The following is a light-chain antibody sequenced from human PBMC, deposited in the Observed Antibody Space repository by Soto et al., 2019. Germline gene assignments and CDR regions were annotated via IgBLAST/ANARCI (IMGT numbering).Light chain of an antibody. CDR2: DVS. J-gene: IGLJ1*01. Sequence: QSVLTQPASVSGSPGQSITISCTGTSSDVGGYNYVPWHQQHPGKAPKFMIYDVSNRPSGVSNRFSGSKSGNTASLTISGLQAEDEADYYCSSYTTSNTRQIVFGTGTKVTVL. CDR3: SSYTTSNTRQIV. CDR1: SSDVGGYNY. V-gene: IGLV2-14*01.